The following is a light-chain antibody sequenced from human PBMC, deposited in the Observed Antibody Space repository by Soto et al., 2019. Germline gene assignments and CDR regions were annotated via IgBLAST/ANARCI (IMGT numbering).Light chain of an antibody. V-gene: IGKV3-15*01. CDR3: QQYNNWPPGIT. J-gene: IGKJ5*01. Sequence: EIVMTQSPATLSVSPGERATLSCRASQSVSSNLAWYQQKPGQAPRLLIYGASTRATGIPARFSGSGSGTEFTLTISSLQSEDFAVYYCQQYNNWPPGITLGQGTRPEIK. CDR2: GAS. CDR1: QSVSSN.